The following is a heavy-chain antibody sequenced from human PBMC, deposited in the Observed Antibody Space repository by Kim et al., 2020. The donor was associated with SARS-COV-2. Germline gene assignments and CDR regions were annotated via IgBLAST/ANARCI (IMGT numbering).Heavy chain of an antibody. CDR2: ISAYNGNT. CDR3: ARGRRDYYDSSGYHYYYYYGMDV. CDR1: GYTFTSYG. J-gene: IGHJ6*02. D-gene: IGHD3-22*01. V-gene: IGHV1-18*04. Sequence: ASVKVSCKASGYTFTSYGISWVRQAPGQGLEWMGWISAYNGNTNYAQKLQGRVTMTTDTSTSTAYMELRSLRSDDTAVYYCARGRRDYYDSSGYHYYYYYGMDVWGQGTTVTVSS.